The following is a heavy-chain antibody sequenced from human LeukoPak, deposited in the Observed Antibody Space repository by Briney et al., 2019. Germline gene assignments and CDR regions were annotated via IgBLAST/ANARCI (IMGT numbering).Heavy chain of an antibody. CDR2: IYYSGST. Sequence: SETLSLTCAVYGGSFSGYYWSWIRQPPGKGLEWIGYIYYSGSTNYNPSLKSRVTISVDTSKNQFSLKLSSVTAADTAVYYCARVWRGWYAFDIWGQGTMVTVSS. CDR1: GGSFSGYY. J-gene: IGHJ3*02. D-gene: IGHD6-19*01. CDR3: ARVWRGWYAFDI. V-gene: IGHV4-59*01.